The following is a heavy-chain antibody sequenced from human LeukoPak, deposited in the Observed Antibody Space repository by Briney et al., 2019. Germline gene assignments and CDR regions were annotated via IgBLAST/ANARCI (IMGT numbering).Heavy chain of an antibody. J-gene: IGHJ4*02. V-gene: IGHV3-48*01. CDR3: ARDYGSGSYYNFRYFDY. CDR1: GFTFSSYS. D-gene: IGHD3-10*01. CDR2: ISSSSSTI. Sequence: GGSLRLSCAASGFTFSSYSMNWVRQAPGKGLEWVSYISSSSSTIYYADSVKGRFTISRDNAKNSLYLQMNSLRAEDTAVYYCARDYGSGSYYNFRYFDYWGKGTLVTVSS.